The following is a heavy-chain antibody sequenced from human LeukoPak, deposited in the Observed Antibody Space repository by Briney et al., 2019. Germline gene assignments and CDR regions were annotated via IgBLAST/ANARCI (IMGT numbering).Heavy chain of an antibody. CDR3: ASYYYDSSGRASWFDP. V-gene: IGHV3-9*01. D-gene: IGHD3-22*01. J-gene: IGHJ5*02. CDR2: INWNSGSI. CDR1: GFTFDDYA. Sequence: GRSLRLSCAASGFTFDDYAMHWVRQAPGKGLEWVSGINWNSGSIGYADSVKGRFTISRDNAKNSLYLQMNSLRAEDTAVYSCASYYYDSSGRASWFDPWGQGTLVTVSS.